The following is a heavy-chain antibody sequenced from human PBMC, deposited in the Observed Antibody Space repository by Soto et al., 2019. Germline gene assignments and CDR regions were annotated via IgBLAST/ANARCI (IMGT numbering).Heavy chain of an antibody. CDR1: GGSFSGYY. J-gene: IGHJ4*02. CDR3: ARGPIIVINVDTAMPWDY. CDR2: INHSGST. D-gene: IGHD5-18*01. V-gene: IGHV4-34*01. Sequence: SETLSLTCAVYGGSFSGYYWSWIRQPPGKGLEWIGEINHSGSTNYNPSLKSRVTISVDTSKNQFSLKLSSVTAADTAVYYCARGPIIVINVDTAMPWDYWGQGTLVTVSS.